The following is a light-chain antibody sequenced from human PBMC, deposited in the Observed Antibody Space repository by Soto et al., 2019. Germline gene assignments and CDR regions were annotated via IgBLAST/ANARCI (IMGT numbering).Light chain of an antibody. CDR3: VVWEDSRNAVV. V-gene: IGLV1-44*01. CDR2: RND. CDR1: SSNIGSNT. J-gene: IGLJ3*02. Sequence: QTVVTQPPSASAPPGQSVTISCSGRSSNIGSNTVNWCQQVPGEAPKLLIYRNDQRSPGVPDRFSGSKSGTSASLAIDGRQSEDEADYYCVVWEDSRNAVVFGGGTKLTVL.